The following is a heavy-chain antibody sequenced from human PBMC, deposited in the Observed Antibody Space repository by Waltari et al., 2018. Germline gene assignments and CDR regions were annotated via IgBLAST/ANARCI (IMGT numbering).Heavy chain of an antibody. J-gene: IGHJ4*02. Sequence: EVQLVAHGGGLVQPGGSLRISCAASGFTFTPYAMSWVRQVPGKGREWVSAICVRGASTHVADSVKGRFSIARDNSKEMIYLQMNSLRVEDTAIYYCSAAGDYWGQGTQVTVSS. V-gene: IGHV3-23*04. CDR1: GFTFTPYA. CDR3: SAAGDY. CDR2: ICVRGAST. D-gene: IGHD2-15*01.